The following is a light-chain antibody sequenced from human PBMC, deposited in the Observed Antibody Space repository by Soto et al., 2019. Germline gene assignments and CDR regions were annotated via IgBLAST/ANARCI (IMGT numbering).Light chain of an antibody. CDR2: AAS. CDR3: QQYNDSFRYT. Sequence: DIQLTPSPSTLSASVGDRVTITCRASQSISTWLAWYQQKPGTAPKLLIYAASTLETGVPSRFSGSRSGTEFTLTVSSLQPDDFSTYYCQQYNDSFRYTFGQGTRLEIK. J-gene: IGKJ5*01. V-gene: IGKV1-5*03. CDR1: QSISTW.